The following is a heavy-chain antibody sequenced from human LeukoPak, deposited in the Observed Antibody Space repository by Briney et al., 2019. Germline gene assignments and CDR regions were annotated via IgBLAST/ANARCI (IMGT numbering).Heavy chain of an antibody. CDR1: GGSISSYY. J-gene: IGHJ2*01. CDR2: IYYSGST. CDR3: ARVDYYYDSSGYYLPGWYFDL. Sequence: SETLSLTCTVSGGSISSYYWSWIRQPPGKGLEWIGYIYYSGSTNYNPSLKSRVTISVDTSKNQFSLKLRSVTAADTAVYYCARVDYYYDSSGYYLPGWYFDLWGRGTLVTVSS. V-gene: IGHV4-59*01. D-gene: IGHD3-22*01.